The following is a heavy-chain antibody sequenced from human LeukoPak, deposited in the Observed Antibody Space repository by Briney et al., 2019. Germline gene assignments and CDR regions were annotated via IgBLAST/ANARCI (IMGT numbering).Heavy chain of an antibody. CDR2: IKQDGSEK. CDR3: AREGPSYSSGWYYFDY. V-gene: IGHV3-7*01. CDR1: GFTFSSYW. Sequence: GGSLRLSCATSGFTFSSYWMSWVRQAPGKGLEWVANIKQDGSEKYYVDSVKGRFTISRDNAKNSLYLQMNSLRAEDTAVYYCAREGPSYSSGWYYFDYWGQGTLVTVSS. D-gene: IGHD6-19*01. J-gene: IGHJ4*02.